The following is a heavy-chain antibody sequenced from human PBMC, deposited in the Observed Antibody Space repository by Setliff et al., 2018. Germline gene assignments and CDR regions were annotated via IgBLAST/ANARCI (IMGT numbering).Heavy chain of an antibody. J-gene: IGHJ5*02. Sequence: SETLSLTCTVSGGSVSNSGFFWGWLRQAPGKGLEWIGNIYDSGSSNYNASLKSRLIITRDTSKNQISLKLTSVTAADTAVYYCGRGFSRIEGWGNWFDPWGQGTRVTVSS. V-gene: IGHV4-39*01. CDR2: IYDSGSS. CDR3: GRGFSRIEGWGNWFDP. CDR1: GGSVSNSGFF. D-gene: IGHD2-15*01.